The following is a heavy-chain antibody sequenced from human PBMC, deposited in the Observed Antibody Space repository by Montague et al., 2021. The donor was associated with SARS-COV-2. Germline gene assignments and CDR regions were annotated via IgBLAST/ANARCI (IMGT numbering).Heavy chain of an antibody. Sequence: SLRLSCAASGFTFNGYGMSWVRQVPGKGLEWVSVIRRSGERTAYGDSVKGRFIISRDNSKNTLHLEMNSLRVEDTAFYYCSRGGSMIRRVVDFWGQGVLVSVSS. CDR3: SRGGSMIRRVVDF. CDR2: IRRSGERT. CDR1: GFTFNGYG. V-gene: IGHV3-20*04. D-gene: IGHD3-10*01. J-gene: IGHJ4*02.